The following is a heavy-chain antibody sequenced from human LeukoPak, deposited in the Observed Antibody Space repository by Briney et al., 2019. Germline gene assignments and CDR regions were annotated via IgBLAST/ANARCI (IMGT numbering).Heavy chain of an antibody. Sequence: GGSLRLSCAASGFTFSSYSMSWVRQAPGKGLEWVSYMSSSGTIYYADSVKGRFTISRDNAKNSLYLQMSNLRDEDTAIYYCARGRVAWGQGTLVTVSS. V-gene: IGHV3-48*02. CDR1: GFTFSSYS. J-gene: IGHJ5*02. CDR3: ARGRVA. CDR2: MSSSGTI.